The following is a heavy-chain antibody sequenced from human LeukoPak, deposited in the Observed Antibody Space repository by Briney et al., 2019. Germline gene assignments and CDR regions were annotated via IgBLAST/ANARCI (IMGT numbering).Heavy chain of an antibody. CDR1: GGTFSSYA. CDR2: IIPIFGTA. Sequence: SVKVSCKASGGTFSSYAISWVRQAPGQGLEWMGGIIPIFGTANYAQKFQGRVTITTDESTSTAYMELSSLRSEDTAVYYLARSSTMVFYYYMDGWGKGTTVTVS. D-gene: IGHD3-10*01. CDR3: ARSSTMVFYYYMDG. J-gene: IGHJ6*03. V-gene: IGHV1-69*05.